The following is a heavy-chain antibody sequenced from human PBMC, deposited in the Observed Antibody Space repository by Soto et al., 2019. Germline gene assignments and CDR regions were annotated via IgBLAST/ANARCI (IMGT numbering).Heavy chain of an antibody. D-gene: IGHD1-20*01. V-gene: IGHV1-69*02. CDR3: AGFLTGTTRGFDY. J-gene: IGHJ4*02. CDR2: IIPILGIA. Sequence: GASVKVSCKASGGTFSSYTIGWVRQAPGQGLEWMGRIIPILGIANYAQKFQGRVTITADKSTSTAYMELSSLRSEDTAVYYCAGFLTGTTRGFDYWGQGTLVTVSS. CDR1: GGTFSSYT.